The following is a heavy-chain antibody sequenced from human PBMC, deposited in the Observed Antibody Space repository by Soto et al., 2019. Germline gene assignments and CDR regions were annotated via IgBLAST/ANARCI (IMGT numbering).Heavy chain of an antibody. D-gene: IGHD3-9*01. J-gene: IGHJ4*02. CDR1: GGTFSSYA. CDR3: ASLTEGPEKSG. Sequence: SVKVSCKASGGTFSSYAISWVRQAPGQGLEWMGGIIPIFGTANYAQKFQGRVTITADESTSTAYMELSSLRSEDSAVYYCASLTEGPEKSGWGQGTLVTVSS. V-gene: IGHV1-69*13. CDR2: IIPIFGTA.